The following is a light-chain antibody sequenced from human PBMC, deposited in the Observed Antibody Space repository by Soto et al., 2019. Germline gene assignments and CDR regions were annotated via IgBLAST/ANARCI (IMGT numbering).Light chain of an antibody. V-gene: IGKV3-11*01. CDR2: DAS. Sequence: ESVLIQSRATMSLSPGERATLSCRASQSVSSYLAWYQQKPGQAPRLLIYDASNRATGIPARFSGSGSGTDFTLTISSLEPEDFAVYYCQQRSNRVSFGGGTKV. J-gene: IGKJ4*01. CDR3: QQRSNRVS. CDR1: QSVSSY.